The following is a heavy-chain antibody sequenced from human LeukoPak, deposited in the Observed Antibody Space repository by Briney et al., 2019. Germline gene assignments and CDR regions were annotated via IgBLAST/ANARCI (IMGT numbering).Heavy chain of an antibody. V-gene: IGHV3-21*01. D-gene: IGHD6-13*01. CDR3: ARESRDSSSWYLPEYYYYGMDV. CDR1: GFTFSSYS. CDR2: ISSSSSYI. J-gene: IGHJ6*02. Sequence: GGSLRLSCAASGFTFSSYSMNWVRQAPGKGLEWVSSISSSSSYIYYADSVKGRFTIFRDNAKNSLYLQMNSLRAEDTAVYYCARESRDSSSWYLPEYYYYGMDVWGQGTTVTVSS.